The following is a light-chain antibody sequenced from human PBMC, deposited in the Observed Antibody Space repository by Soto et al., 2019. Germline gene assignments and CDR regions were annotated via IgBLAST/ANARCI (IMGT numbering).Light chain of an antibody. Sequence: DIQMTQSPSSLSASVGDRVTMTCRASQSIASSLNWYQQRAGKAPKLLIYAASSLQSGVPSRFSGSGSGTDFTLTISSLQPEDFATYFCQQSDSTPRTFGQGTKVDIK. CDR3: QQSDSTPRT. CDR2: AAS. J-gene: IGKJ1*01. V-gene: IGKV1-39*01. CDR1: QSIASS.